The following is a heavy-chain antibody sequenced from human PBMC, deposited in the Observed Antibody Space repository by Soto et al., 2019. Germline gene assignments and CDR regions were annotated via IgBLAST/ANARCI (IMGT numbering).Heavy chain of an antibody. J-gene: IGHJ4*02. CDR3: ARAPFWSGYPYYFDY. V-gene: IGHV4-59*01. CDR2: IYYSGST. D-gene: IGHD3-3*01. CDR1: GGSISSYY. Sequence: SETLSLTCTVSGGSISSYYWSWIRQPPGKGLEWIGYIYYSGSTNYNPSLKSRVTISVDTSKNQFSLKLSSVTAADTAVYYCARAPFWSGYPYYFDYWGQGTLVTVSS.